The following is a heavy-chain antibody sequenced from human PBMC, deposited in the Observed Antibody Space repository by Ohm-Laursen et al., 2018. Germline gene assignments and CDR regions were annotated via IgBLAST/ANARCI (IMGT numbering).Heavy chain of an antibody. J-gene: IGHJ2*01. D-gene: IGHD3-10*01. Sequence: SLRLSCTASGFTFSSYDMNWVRQSPGKGLEWVSDISSSGRTIHYADSVKGRFTISRDNTKNSLFLQMNSLRAEDTAIYYCVRVDGSGTYYHSFDLWGRGTLVTVSS. CDR3: VRVDGSGTYYHSFDL. V-gene: IGHV3-48*03. CDR2: ISSSGRTI. CDR1: GFTFSSYD.